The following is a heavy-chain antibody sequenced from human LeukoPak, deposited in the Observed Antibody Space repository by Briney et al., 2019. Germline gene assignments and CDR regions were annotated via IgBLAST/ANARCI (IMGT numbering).Heavy chain of an antibody. Sequence: GRSLRLSCAASGFTFSSYAMHWVRQAPGKGLEWVAVISYDGSNKYYADSVKGRFTISRDNSKNTLYLQMNSLRAEDTAVYYCAREAGTSTQYYFDYWGQGTRVTVSS. CDR2: ISYDGSNK. V-gene: IGHV3-30-3*01. CDR3: AREAGTSTQYYFDY. CDR1: GFTFSSYA. J-gene: IGHJ4*02. D-gene: IGHD6-13*01.